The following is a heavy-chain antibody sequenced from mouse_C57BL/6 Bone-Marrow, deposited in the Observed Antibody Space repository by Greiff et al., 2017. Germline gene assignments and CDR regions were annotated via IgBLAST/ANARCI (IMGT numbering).Heavy chain of an antibody. CDR2: ISNGGGST. CDR3: ARHDSSGYDAMDY. CDR1: GFTFSDYY. J-gene: IGHJ4*01. Sequence: EVQGVESGGGLVQPGGSLKLSCAASGFTFSDYYMYWVRQTPEKRLEWVAYISNGGGSTYYPDTVKGRFTISRDNAKNTLYLQMSRLKSEDTAMYYCARHDSSGYDAMDYWGQGTSVTVSS. D-gene: IGHD3-2*02. V-gene: IGHV5-12*01.